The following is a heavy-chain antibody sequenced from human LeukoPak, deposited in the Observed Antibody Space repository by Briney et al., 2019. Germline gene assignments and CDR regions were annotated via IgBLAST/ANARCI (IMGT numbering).Heavy chain of an antibody. CDR2: INSDGSST. Sequence: GGSLRLSCAASGFTFSSYWMHWVRQAPGKELVWVSRINSDGSSTSYADSVKGRFTISRDNAKNTLYLQMNSLRAEDTAVYYCARTTYYYDSSGSRNWFDPWGQGTLVTVSS. V-gene: IGHV3-74*01. J-gene: IGHJ5*02. CDR1: GFTFSSYW. D-gene: IGHD3-22*01. CDR3: ARTTYYYDSSGSRNWFDP.